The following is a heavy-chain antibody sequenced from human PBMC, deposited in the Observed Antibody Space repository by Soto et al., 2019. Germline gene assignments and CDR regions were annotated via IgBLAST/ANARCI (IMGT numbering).Heavy chain of an antibody. CDR1: GGSISSGGYY. Sequence: SETLSLTCTVSGGSISSGGYYWSWIRQHPGKGLEWIGYIYYSGSTYYNPSLKSRVTISVDTSKNQFSLKLSSVTAADMAVYYWARDLLGGPPAFDIWGQGTMVTVSS. CDR3: ARDLLGGPPAFDI. D-gene: IGHD7-27*01. V-gene: IGHV4-31*03. J-gene: IGHJ3*02. CDR2: IYYSGST.